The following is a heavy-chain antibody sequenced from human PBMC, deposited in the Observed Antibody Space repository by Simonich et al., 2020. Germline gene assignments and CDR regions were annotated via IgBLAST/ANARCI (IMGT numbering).Heavy chain of an antibody. V-gene: IGHV3-7*01. D-gene: IGHD3-10*01. Sequence: EVQLVESGGGLVQPGGSLRLSCAASGFTFSSYWMSWVRQAPGKGLEWDANIKQEGSEKYYVDSVKGRFTSSEDNAKNSLYRQMNSLRAEDTAVYYCARDREVYGSGSYYNYWGQGTLVTVSS. J-gene: IGHJ4*02. CDR1: GFTFSSYW. CDR2: IKQEGSEK. CDR3: ARDREVYGSGSYYNY.